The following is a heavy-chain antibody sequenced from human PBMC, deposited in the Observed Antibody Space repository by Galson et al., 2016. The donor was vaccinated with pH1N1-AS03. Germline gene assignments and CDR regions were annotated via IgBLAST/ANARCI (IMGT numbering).Heavy chain of an antibody. CDR2: YGGSDENT. J-gene: IGHJ4*02. V-gene: IGHV3-23*01. Sequence: SLRLSCAAPRFIFSSYQMSWVRQAPGKGLEWVSTYGGSDENTYYADSVKGRFTISRDSSKNTLYLQMNTLRAEDTALYYCTTVAGTYYNGAYWGQGSLVTVSS. CDR3: TTVAGTYYNGAY. CDR1: RFIFSSYQ. D-gene: IGHD3-10*01.